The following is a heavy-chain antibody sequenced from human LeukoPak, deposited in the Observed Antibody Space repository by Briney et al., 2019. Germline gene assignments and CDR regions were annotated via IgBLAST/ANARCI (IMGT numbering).Heavy chain of an antibody. Sequence: SETLSLTCTVSGGSISSSSYYWNWIRQPAGKGLEWIGRIYTSGSTNYNPSLKSRVTISVDTSKNQFSLKLSSVTAADTAVYYCAREGLNMVRGIIPKEAWGWFDPWGQGTLVTVSS. CDR3: AREGLNMVRGIIPKEAWGWFDP. V-gene: IGHV4-61*02. CDR1: GGSISSSSYY. CDR2: IYTSGST. J-gene: IGHJ5*02. D-gene: IGHD3-10*01.